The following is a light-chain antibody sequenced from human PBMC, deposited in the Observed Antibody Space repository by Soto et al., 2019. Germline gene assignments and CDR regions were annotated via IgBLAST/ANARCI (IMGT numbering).Light chain of an antibody. CDR2: KAS. Sequence: DLQMTQSPSTVSSSXGHSLPIASXASQTISSWLAWYQQKPGKAPKLLIYKASTLKSGVPSRFSGNGSGTEFTLTISSLQPDDFATYYCQHYNSYSEAFGQGTKVDIK. J-gene: IGKJ1*01. V-gene: IGKV1-5*03. CDR3: QHYNSYSEA. CDR1: QTISSW.